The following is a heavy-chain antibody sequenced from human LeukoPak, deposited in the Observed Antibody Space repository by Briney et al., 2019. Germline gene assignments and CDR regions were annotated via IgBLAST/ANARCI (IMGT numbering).Heavy chain of an antibody. CDR2: INPSGGST. D-gene: IGHD3-10*01. CDR1: GYTFTSYY. J-gene: IGHJ5*02. CDR3: AREIANYYGSGSMVSWFDP. Sequence: GASVKVSCKASGYTFTSYYMHWVRQAPGQGLEWMGIINPSGGSTSYAQKFQGRVTMTRDTSTSTIYMELSSLRSEDTAVYYCAREIANYYGSGSMVSWFDPWGQGTLVTVSS. V-gene: IGHV1-46*01.